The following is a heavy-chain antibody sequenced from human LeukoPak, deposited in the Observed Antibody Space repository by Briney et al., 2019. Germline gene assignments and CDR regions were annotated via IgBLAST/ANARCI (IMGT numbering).Heavy chain of an antibody. V-gene: IGHV4-4*07. Sequence: SETLPLTCTVSGGSISSYYWSWIRQPAGKGLEWIGRIYTSGSTNYNPSLKSRVTMSVDTSKNQFSLKLSSVTAADTAVYYCARDRFTISLYYYYGMDVWGQGTTVTVSS. D-gene: IGHD3-3*01. CDR2: IYTSGST. CDR3: ARDRFTISLYYYYGMDV. CDR1: GGSISSYY. J-gene: IGHJ6*02.